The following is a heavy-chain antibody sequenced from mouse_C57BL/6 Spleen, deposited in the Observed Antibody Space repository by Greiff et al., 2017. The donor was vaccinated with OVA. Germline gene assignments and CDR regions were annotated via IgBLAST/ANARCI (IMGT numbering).Heavy chain of an antibody. CDR3: ARGYGSSYERYFDV. V-gene: IGHV1-82*01. CDR2: IYPGDGDT. J-gene: IGHJ1*03. Sequence: VQLVESGPELVKPGASVKISCKASGYAFSSSWMNWVKQRPGKGLEWIGRIYPGDGDTNYNGKFKGKATLTADKSSSTAYMQLSSLTSEDSAVYFCARGYGSSYERYFDVWGTGTTVTVSS. D-gene: IGHD1-1*01. CDR1: GYAFSSSW.